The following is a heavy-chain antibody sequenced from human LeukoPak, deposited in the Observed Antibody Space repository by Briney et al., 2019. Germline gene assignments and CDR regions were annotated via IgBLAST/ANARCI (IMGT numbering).Heavy chain of an antibody. J-gene: IGHJ6*02. CDR1: GGTFSSYA. CDR2: IIPIFGTA. CDR3: ARDSLGIFGVVIMVDYYYYGMDV. D-gene: IGHD3-3*01. Sequence: SVKVSCKASGGTFSSYAISWVRQAPGQGLEWMGGIIPIFGTANYAQKFQGRVTITADESTSTAYMELSSLRSEDTAVYYCARDSLGIFGVVIMVDYYYYGMDVWGQGTTVTVSS. V-gene: IGHV1-69*13.